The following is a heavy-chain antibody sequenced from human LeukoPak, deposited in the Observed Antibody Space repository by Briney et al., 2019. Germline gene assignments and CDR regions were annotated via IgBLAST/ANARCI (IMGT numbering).Heavy chain of an antibody. D-gene: IGHD6-19*01. CDR2: INHSGST. CDR3: ARGTVAGRRGDFQH. Sequence: PSETLSLTCAVYGGSFSGYYWSWIRQPPGEGLEWIGEINHSGSTNYNPSLKSRVTISVDTSKNQFSLKLSSVTAADTAVYYCARGTVAGRRGDFQHWGQGTLVTVPS. V-gene: IGHV4-34*01. CDR1: GGSFSGYY. J-gene: IGHJ1*01.